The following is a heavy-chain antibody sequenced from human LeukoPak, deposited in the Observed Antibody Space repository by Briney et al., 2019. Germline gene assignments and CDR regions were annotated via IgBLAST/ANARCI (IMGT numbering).Heavy chain of an antibody. CDR1: GYTFTSYY. V-gene: IGHV1-2*06. Sequence: ASVKVSCKASGYTFTSYYMHWVRQAPGQGLEWMGRINPNSGGTNYAQKFQGRVTMTEDTSTDTAYMELSSLRSEDTAVYYCATALYCSSTSCYTEVYWFDPWGQGTLVTVSS. CDR3: ATALYCSSTSCYTEVYWFDP. J-gene: IGHJ5*02. CDR2: INPNSGGT. D-gene: IGHD2-2*02.